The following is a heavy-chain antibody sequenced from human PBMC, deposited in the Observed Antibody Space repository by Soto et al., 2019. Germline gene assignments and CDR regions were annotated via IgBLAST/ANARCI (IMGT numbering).Heavy chain of an antibody. CDR3: ARNGSRGIAAADTAGWFDY. CDR2: INAGNGNT. J-gene: IGHJ4*02. Sequence: QVQLVQSGAEVKKPGASVKVSCKASGYTFTSYAMHWVRQAPGQRLEWMGWINAGNGNTKYSQNFQDRVTITRDTSASTGYMELSSLRSEDTAVYYCARNGSRGIAAADTAGWFDYWGQGTLVTV. CDR1: GYTFTSYA. V-gene: IGHV1-3*01. D-gene: IGHD6-13*01.